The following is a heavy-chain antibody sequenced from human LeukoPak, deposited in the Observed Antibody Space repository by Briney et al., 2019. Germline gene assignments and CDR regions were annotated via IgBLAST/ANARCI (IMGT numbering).Heavy chain of an antibody. CDR3: ARGLIRWRPFDP. CDR1: GGSFSGYY. V-gene: IGHV4-34*01. D-gene: IGHD4-23*01. Sequence: SETLSLTCAVYGGSFSGYYWSRIRQPPGKGLEWIGEINHSGSTNYNPSLKSRVTISVGTSKNQFSLKLSSVTAADTAVYYCARGLIRWRPFDPWGQGTLVTVSS. J-gene: IGHJ5*02. CDR2: INHSGST.